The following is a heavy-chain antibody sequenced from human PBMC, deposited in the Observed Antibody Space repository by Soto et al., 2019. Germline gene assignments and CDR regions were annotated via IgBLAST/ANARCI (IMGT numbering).Heavy chain of an antibody. CDR3: AKETYDRSGYYYY. J-gene: IGHJ4*02. V-gene: IGHV3-7*04. CDR1: GFTFSSYW. CDR2: IKQDGSEK. Sequence: EVQLVESGGGLVQPGGSLRLSCAASGFTFSSYWMSWVRQAPGKGLEWVANIKQDGSEKYYVDSVKGRFTISRDNAKNSLYLQMNSLSAEDTAVYYCAKETYDRSGYYYYWGQGTLVTVSS. D-gene: IGHD3-22*01.